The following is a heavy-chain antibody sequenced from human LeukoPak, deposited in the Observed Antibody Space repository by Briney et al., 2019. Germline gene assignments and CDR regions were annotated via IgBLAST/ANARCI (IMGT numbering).Heavy chain of an antibody. D-gene: IGHD6-13*01. CDR3: ARVKTHRIAAAGQALDAFDI. CDR1: GYTFTGYY. J-gene: IGHJ3*02. CDR2: INPNSGGT. V-gene: IGHV1-2*02. Sequence: ASVKVSCKASGYTFTGYYMHWVRQAPGQGLEWMGWINPNSGGTNYAQKFQGRVTMTRDTSISTAYTELSRLRSDDTAVYYCARVKTHRIAAAGQALDAFDIWGQGTMVTVSS.